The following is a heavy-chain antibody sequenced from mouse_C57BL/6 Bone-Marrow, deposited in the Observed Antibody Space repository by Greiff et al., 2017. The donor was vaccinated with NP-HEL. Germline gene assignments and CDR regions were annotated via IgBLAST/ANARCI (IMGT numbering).Heavy chain of an antibody. Sequence: QVQLQQPGTELVKPGASVKLSCKASGYTFTSYWMHWVKQRPGQGLEWIGMIHPNSGSTNYNEKFKSKATLTVDKSSSTAYMQLSSLTSEDSAVYYCARRLLRSFAYWGQGTLVTVSP. D-gene: IGHD1-1*01. CDR3: ARRLLRSFAY. CDR1: GYTFTSYW. CDR2: IHPNSGST. V-gene: IGHV1-64*01. J-gene: IGHJ3*01.